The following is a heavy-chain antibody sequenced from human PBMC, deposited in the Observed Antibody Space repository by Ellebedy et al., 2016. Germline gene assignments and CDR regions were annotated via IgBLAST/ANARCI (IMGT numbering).Heavy chain of an antibody. CDR3: ARHWVIAVAGDYFDY. Sequence: GSLRLXXAVYGGSFSGYYWSWIRQPPGKGLEWIGEINHSGSTNYNPSLKSRVTISVDTSKNQFSLKLSSVTAANTAVYYCARHWVIAVAGDYFDYWGQGTLVTVSS. V-gene: IGHV4-34*01. J-gene: IGHJ4*02. D-gene: IGHD6-19*01. CDR2: INHSGST. CDR1: GGSFSGYY.